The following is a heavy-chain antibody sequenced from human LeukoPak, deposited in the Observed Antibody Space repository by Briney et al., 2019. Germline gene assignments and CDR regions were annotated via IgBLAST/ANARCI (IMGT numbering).Heavy chain of an antibody. Sequence: GASVKVSCKASGYTFTSYDINWVRQATGQGLEWMGWMNPNSGNTGYAQKFQGGVTMTRNTSISTAYMELSSLRSEDTAVYYCARQYYDSSGYGFCYWGQGTLVTVSS. CDR2: MNPNSGNT. CDR1: GYTFTSYD. CDR3: ARQYYDSSGYGFCY. J-gene: IGHJ4*02. D-gene: IGHD3-22*01. V-gene: IGHV1-8*01.